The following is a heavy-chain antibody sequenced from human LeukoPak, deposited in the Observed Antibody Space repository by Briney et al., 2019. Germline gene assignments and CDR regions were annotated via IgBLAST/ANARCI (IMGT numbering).Heavy chain of an antibody. Sequence: GGSLRLSCAASGFTFSSYAMSWVRQAPGKGLEWVSAISGSGGSTYYADSVKGRFTISRDNSKNTLYLQMNSLRAEDTAVYYCASVIAVAGLFDYWGQGTLVTISS. CDR2: ISGSGGST. D-gene: IGHD6-19*01. V-gene: IGHV3-23*01. CDR3: ASVIAVAGLFDY. CDR1: GFTFSSYA. J-gene: IGHJ4*02.